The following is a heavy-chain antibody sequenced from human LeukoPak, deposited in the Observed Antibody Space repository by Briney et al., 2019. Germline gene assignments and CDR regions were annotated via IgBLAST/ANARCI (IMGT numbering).Heavy chain of an antibody. CDR1: GFSVSTYE. D-gene: IGHD3-10*01. CDR3: ARGRPEFFGSGTYLND. CDR2: ISSSGTTI. V-gene: IGHV3-48*03. Sequence: QPGGSLRLSCAASGFSVSTYEMNWVRQAPGKGLECVSYISSSGTTISYADSVEGRFTISRDNAKNSLYLEMNSLRVEDTAVYYCARGRPEFFGSGTYLNDWDQGTLVTVSS. J-gene: IGHJ4*02.